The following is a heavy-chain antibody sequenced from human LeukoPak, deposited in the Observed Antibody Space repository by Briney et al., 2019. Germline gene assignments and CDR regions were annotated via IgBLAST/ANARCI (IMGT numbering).Heavy chain of an antibody. V-gene: IGHV4-30-2*01. CDR1: GCSISSGGYS. CDR2: IYHSGST. Sequence: SETLSLTCAVSGCSISSGGYSWSWIRQPPGKGLEWIGYIYHSGSTYYNPSLKSRVTISVDRSKNQFSLKLSSVTAADTAVYYCARAGGDSGSYYYWGQGTLVTVSS. J-gene: IGHJ4*02. D-gene: IGHD3-10*01. CDR3: ARAGGDSGSYYY.